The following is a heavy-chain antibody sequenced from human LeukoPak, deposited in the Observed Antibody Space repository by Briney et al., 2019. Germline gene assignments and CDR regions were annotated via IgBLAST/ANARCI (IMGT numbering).Heavy chain of an antibody. Sequence: SETLSLTCTVSGGSISSYYWSWIRQPPGKGLEWIGYIYYSGSTNYNPSLKSRVTISVDTSKNQFSLKLSSVTAADTAVYYCARRGVIPFFDYWGQGTLVTVSS. V-gene: IGHV4-59*08. CDR3: ARRGVIPFFDY. D-gene: IGHD2-21*01. CDR2: IYYSGST. CDR1: GGSISSYY. J-gene: IGHJ4*02.